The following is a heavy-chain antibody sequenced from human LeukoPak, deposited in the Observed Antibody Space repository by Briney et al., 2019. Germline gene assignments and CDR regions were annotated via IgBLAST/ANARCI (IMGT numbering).Heavy chain of an antibody. D-gene: IGHD4-23*01. CDR2: ISYDGSNK. V-gene: IGHV3-30-3*01. Sequence: GGSLRPSCAASGFTFSSYAMHWVRQAPGKGLEWVAVISYDGSNKYYADSVKGRFTISRDNSKNTLYLQMNSLRAEDTAVYYCARARWYFDYWGQGTLVTVPS. CDR3: ARARWYFDY. CDR1: GFTFSSYA. J-gene: IGHJ4*02.